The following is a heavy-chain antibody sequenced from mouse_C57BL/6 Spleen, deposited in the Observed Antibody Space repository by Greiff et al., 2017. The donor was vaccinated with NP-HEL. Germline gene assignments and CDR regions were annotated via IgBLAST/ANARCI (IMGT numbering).Heavy chain of an antibody. J-gene: IGHJ2*01. V-gene: IGHV1-80*01. CDR1: GYAFSSYW. CDR3: GRYWGSDYDDD. CDR2: IYPGDGDP. Sequence: QVQLQQSGAELVKPGASVKISCKASGYAFSSYWMTWVKQRPGQGLEWIGQIYPGDGDPNYNGKFKGKATLPADQSSTPASIQLSRLTSEDSAVYFCGRYWGSDYDDDWGQGTTLTVSA. D-gene: IGHD1-1*02.